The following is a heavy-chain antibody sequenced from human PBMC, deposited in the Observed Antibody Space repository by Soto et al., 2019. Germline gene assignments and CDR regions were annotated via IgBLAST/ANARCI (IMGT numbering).Heavy chain of an antibody. D-gene: IGHD2-15*01. V-gene: IGHV1-69*02. Sequence: QVQLVQSGAEVKKPGSSVKVSCKASGGTFSSYTISWVRQAPGQVLEWMGRIIPILGIANYAQQFQGRVTITADKATRTAYMELSSLRSKDTAVFYCAKGSGLISPLRYWGQGTLVTVSS. J-gene: IGHJ4*02. CDR2: IIPILGIA. CDR3: AKGSGLISPLRY. CDR1: GGTFSSYT.